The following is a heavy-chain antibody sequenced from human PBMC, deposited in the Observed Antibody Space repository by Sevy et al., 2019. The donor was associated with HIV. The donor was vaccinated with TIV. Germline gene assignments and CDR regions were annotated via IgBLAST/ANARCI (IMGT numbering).Heavy chain of an antibody. CDR1: GFTFSSYW. CDR2: IKQDGSGK. J-gene: IGHJ3*02. D-gene: IGHD1-26*01. V-gene: IGHV3-7*01. CDR3: ARDLVGGTDAFDI. Sequence: GGSLRLSCAASGFTFSSYWMSWVRQAPGKGLEWVANIKQDGSGKYYVDSVKGRFTISRDNAKNSLYLQMNSLRAEDTAVYYCARDLVGGTDAFDIWGQGTMVTVSS.